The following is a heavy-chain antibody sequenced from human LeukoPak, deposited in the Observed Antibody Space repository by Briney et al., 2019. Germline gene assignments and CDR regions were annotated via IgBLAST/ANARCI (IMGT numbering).Heavy chain of an antibody. CDR1: GFTFSSYA. V-gene: IGHV3-23*01. CDR3: AKGGCSGGSCYYPYYFDY. Sequence: GGSLRLSCAASGFTFSSYAMSWVRQAPGKGLEWVSAISGSGGSTYYADSVKGRFTISRDNSKNTLYLLMNSLRAEDTAVYYCAKGGCSGGSCYYPYYFDYWGQGTLVTVSS. J-gene: IGHJ4*02. D-gene: IGHD2-15*01. CDR2: ISGSGGST.